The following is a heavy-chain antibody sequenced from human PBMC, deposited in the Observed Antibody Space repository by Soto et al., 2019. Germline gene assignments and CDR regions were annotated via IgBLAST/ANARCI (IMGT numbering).Heavy chain of an antibody. CDR3: AREVVPAAPVYYYYMDV. CDR1: GGTFSSYT. CDR2: IIPILGIA. Sequence: QVQLVQSGAEVKKPGSSVKVSCKASGGTFSSYTISWVRQAPGQGLEWMGRIIPILGIANYAQKFQGRVTITADKSTSTAYMELSSLRSEDTAVYYCAREVVPAAPVYYYYMDVWGKGTTVTVSS. D-gene: IGHD2-2*01. V-gene: IGHV1-69*08. J-gene: IGHJ6*03.